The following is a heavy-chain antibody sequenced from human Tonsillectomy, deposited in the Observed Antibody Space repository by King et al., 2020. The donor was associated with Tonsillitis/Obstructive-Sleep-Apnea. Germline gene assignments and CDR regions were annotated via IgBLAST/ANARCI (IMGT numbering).Heavy chain of an antibody. Sequence: VQLVESGGGLIQPGGSLRLSCAASGFTVSSNYMSWVRQAPGKGLEWVSVIYSGGSTYYADSVKGRFTISRDNSKNTLYLQMNSLRAEDTAVYYCARDQDYGPGSYFHYYYYMDVWGKGTTVTVSS. V-gene: IGHV3-53*01. CDR2: IYSGGST. J-gene: IGHJ6*03. CDR3: ARDQDYGPGSYFHYYYYMDV. D-gene: IGHD3-10*01. CDR1: GFTVSSNY.